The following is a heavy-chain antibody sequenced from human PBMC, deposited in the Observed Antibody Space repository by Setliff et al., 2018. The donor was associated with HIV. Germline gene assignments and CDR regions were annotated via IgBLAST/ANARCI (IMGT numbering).Heavy chain of an antibody. Sequence: SVKVSCKSSGGTFRTYAISWVRQAPGQGLEWMGGVIPMLRLANYAQKFQGRVTITADKSTNTAYMEVHSLRFDDTAVYYCVSRSRHMVRGYYFDYWGQGALVTVS. CDR2: VIPMLRLA. CDR3: VSRSRHMVRGYYFDY. CDR1: GGTFRTYA. D-gene: IGHD3-10*01. J-gene: IGHJ4*02. V-gene: IGHV1-69*10.